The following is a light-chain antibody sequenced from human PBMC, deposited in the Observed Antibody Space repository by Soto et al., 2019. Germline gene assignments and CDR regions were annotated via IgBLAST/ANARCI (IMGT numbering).Light chain of an antibody. V-gene: IGKV1-17*01. CDR2: AAS. Sequence: DIQMTQFPSSLSASVGDRVTITCRASQGIRNDLGWYQQKPGKDPKRLIYAASSLQSGVPSRFSSSGSGTEFTLAISSLQPEDYAAYYCLQHSTYPLTFGQGTKVEIK. CDR1: QGIRND. J-gene: IGKJ1*01. CDR3: LQHSTYPLT.